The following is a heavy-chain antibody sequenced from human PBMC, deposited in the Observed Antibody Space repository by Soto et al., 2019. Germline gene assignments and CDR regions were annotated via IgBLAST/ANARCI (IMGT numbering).Heavy chain of an antibody. Sequence: LSLTCSVSGGSISGSYWSWIRQSPGKGLEWLGYVYYTGSTNYSPSLRSRVSISVDTSKNEFSLRLGSVTAADTAVYFGARGVAVPSAHIDYWGQGTKVTVSS. CDR3: ARGVAVPSAHIDY. CDR2: VYYTGST. CDR1: GGSISGSY. J-gene: IGHJ4*02. V-gene: IGHV4-59*01. D-gene: IGHD6-19*01.